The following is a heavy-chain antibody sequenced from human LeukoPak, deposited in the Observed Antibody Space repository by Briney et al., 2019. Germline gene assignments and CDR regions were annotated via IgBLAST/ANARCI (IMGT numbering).Heavy chain of an antibody. Sequence: SETLSPTCTVSGGSISSYYWSWIRQPPGKGLEWIGYIYYSGSTNYNPSLKSRVTISVDTSKNQFSLKLSSVTAADTAVYYCARSGGDYGSGSYFPTPPDYWGQGTLVTVSS. CDR3: ARSGGDYGSGSYFPTPPDY. CDR2: IYYSGST. V-gene: IGHV4-59*08. CDR1: GGSISSYY. J-gene: IGHJ4*02. D-gene: IGHD3-10*01.